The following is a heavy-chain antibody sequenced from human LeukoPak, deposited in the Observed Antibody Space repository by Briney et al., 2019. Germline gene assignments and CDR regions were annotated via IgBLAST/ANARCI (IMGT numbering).Heavy chain of an antibody. D-gene: IGHD6-13*01. CDR3: ARGRQPAPYYYYGMEV. Sequence: SETLSPTCVVYGGSFSGFYWSWIRQSPGRGLEWIGEINHSGSTNYNPSLKSRVTISVDTSKNQFSLKLSFVTAADTAVYYCARGRQPAPYYYYGMEVWGQGTTVTVSS. CDR1: GGSFSGFY. CDR2: INHSGST. J-gene: IGHJ6*02. V-gene: IGHV4-34*01.